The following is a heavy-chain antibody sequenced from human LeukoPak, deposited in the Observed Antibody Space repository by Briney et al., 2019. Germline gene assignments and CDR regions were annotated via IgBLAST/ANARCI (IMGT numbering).Heavy chain of an antibody. V-gene: IGHV4-39*01. CDR1: GGSISSSSYY. Sequence: SETLSLTCTVSGGSISSSSYYWGWIRQPPGKGPEWIGSIYYSGSTNYNPSLKSRVTISVDTSKNQFSLKLSSVTAADTAVYYCARVDTAMVDYYYYYYMDIWGKGTTVTVSS. CDR2: IYYSGST. CDR3: ARVDTAMVDYYYYYYMDI. J-gene: IGHJ6*03. D-gene: IGHD5-18*01.